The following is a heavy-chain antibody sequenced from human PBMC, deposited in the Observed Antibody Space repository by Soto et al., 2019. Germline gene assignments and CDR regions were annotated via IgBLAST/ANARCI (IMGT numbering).Heavy chain of an antibody. Sequence: GGSLRLSCAASGFTFSSYGIHWVRQAPGKGLEYVSFISIDGSRTHYADSVKGRFTISRDDSKNTAYLQMSSLRPEDTAIFYCAKAPVPDYTAYGSCVFELWGRGTLVTVSS. CDR1: GFTFSSYG. CDR3: AKAPVPDYTAYGSCVFEL. D-gene: IGHD4-4*01. V-gene: IGHV3-64D*06. J-gene: IGHJ1*01. CDR2: ISIDGSRT.